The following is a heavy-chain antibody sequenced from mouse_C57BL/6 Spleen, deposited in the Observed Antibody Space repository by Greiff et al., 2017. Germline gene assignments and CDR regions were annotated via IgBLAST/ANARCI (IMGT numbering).Heavy chain of an antibody. CDR3: ARRDGYYEGFAY. CDR1: GYTFTNYW. J-gene: IGHJ3*01. D-gene: IGHD2-3*01. CDR2: IYPGGGYT. Sequence: QVHVKQSGAELVRPGTSVKMSCKASGYTFTNYWIGWAKQRTGHGLEWIGDIYPGGGYTNYNEKFKGKATLTAAKSSSTAYMQFSSLSSEDSAIYYCARRDGYYEGFAYWGQGTLVTVSA. V-gene: IGHV1-63*01.